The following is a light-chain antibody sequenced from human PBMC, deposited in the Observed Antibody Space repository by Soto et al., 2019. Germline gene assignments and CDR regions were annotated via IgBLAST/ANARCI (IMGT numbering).Light chain of an antibody. Sequence: QSVLTQTPSVSGAPGQRVIISCTGSSSNIGAGYDVHWYQQLPGTAPKLLIYGNSNRPSGVPDRFSGSKSGTSASLAITGLQAEDEADYYCLSYDSSHVVFGGGTKVTVL. CDR3: LSYDSSHVV. CDR1: SSNIGAGYD. J-gene: IGLJ2*01. CDR2: GNS. V-gene: IGLV1-40*01.